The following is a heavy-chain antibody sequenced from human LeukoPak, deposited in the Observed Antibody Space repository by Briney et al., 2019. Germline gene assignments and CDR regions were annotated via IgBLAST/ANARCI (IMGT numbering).Heavy chain of an antibody. CDR3: AAVSSISSPAAIPP. V-gene: IGHV1-58*02. CDR2: IVVGSGNT. J-gene: IGHJ5*02. CDR1: GFTFTSSA. D-gene: IGHD2-2*01. Sequence: TSVKVSCKPSGFTFTSSAMQWVRQARGQRLEWIGWIVVGSGNTNYAQKFQERVTITRDMSTSTAYMELSSLRSEDTAVYYCAAVSSISSPAAIPPWGQGTLVTVSS.